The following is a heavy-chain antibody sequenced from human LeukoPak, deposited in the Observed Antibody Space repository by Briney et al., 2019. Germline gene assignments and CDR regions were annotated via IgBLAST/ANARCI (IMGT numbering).Heavy chain of an antibody. Sequence: GGSLRLSCAASGFTFSDYYMSWIRQAPGKGLEWVSYISNSGSNTYYADSVKGRFTISRDNAKKSLYLQMNSLRAEDTAVYYCARAFPRFSLGQYYFDYWGQGTLVTVSS. J-gene: IGHJ4*02. V-gene: IGHV3-11*04. D-gene: IGHD2/OR15-2a*01. CDR1: GFTFSDYY. CDR3: ARAFPRFSLGQYYFDY. CDR2: ISNSGSNT.